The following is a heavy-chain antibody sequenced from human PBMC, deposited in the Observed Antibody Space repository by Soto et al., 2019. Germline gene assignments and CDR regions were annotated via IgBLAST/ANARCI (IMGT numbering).Heavy chain of an antibody. D-gene: IGHD1-7*01. CDR3: ARESAPLRSTGTTKLDP. V-gene: IGHV1-2*04. Sequence: GASVKVSCKASGYTFTGSYIHWVRQAPGQGLEWMGWINPNSGATNYAQKFRGWVTMTRDTSMSTAYMELTRLRSDDTAVYYCARESAPLRSTGTTKLDPWGQGTPVTVSS. CDR2: INPNSGAT. CDR1: GYTFTGSY. J-gene: IGHJ5*02.